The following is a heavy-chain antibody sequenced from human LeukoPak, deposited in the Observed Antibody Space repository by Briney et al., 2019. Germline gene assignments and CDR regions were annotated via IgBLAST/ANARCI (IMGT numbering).Heavy chain of an antibody. CDR2: IKQDGSEK. D-gene: IGHD2-2*02. CDR1: GFTFSSYW. CDR3: ARSITGQGYCSSTSCYKWGFYYCYYMDV. Sequence: GGSLRLSCAASGFTFSSYWMSWVRQAPGKGLEWVANIKQDGSEKYYVDSVKGRFTISRDNAKNSLYLQMNSLRAEDTAVYYCARSITGQGYCSSTSCYKWGFYYCYYMDVWGKGTTVTVSS. V-gene: IGHV3-7*01. J-gene: IGHJ6*03.